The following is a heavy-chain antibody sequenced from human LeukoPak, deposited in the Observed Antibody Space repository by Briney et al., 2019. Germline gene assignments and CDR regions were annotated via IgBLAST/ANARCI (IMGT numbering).Heavy chain of an antibody. CDR2: ISGSGGST. V-gene: IGHV3-23*01. D-gene: IGHD6-19*01. CDR1: GFTFSSYA. J-gene: IGHJ4*02. CDR3: AKGDNPPGIAVAGTVMVYFDY. Sequence: PGGSLRLSCAASGFTFSSYAMSWVRQAPGKGLEWVSAISGSGGSTYYADSVKGRFTISRDNSKNTLYLQMNSLRAEDTAVYYCAKGDNPPGIAVAGTVMVYFDYWGQGTLVTVSS.